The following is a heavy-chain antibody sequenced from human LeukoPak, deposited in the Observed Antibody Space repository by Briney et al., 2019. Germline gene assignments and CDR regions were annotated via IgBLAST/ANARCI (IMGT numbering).Heavy chain of an antibody. CDR1: GYTLNGYY. D-gene: IGHD2-2*02. Sequence: ASVKVSCKASGYTLNGYYIHWVRQAPGQGLEWMAWISAYNGNTNYAQKLQGRVTMTTDTSTSTAYMELRSLRSDDTAVYYCARDRRVPAAINGMDVWGQGTTVTVSS. J-gene: IGHJ6*02. V-gene: IGHV1-18*04. CDR3: ARDRRVPAAINGMDV. CDR2: ISAYNGNT.